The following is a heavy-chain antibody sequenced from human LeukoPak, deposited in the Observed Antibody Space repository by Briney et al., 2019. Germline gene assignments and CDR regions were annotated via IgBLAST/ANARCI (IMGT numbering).Heavy chain of an antibody. V-gene: IGHV4-59*01. CDR3: ARGFGSSGDFDY. J-gene: IGHJ4*02. CDR1: GGSISSDY. CDR2: ISYSGNT. Sequence: PSETLSLTCTVSGGSISSDYWSWIRQPPGKGLEWIGYISYSGNTNYNPSLKSRVTISVDTSENQFSLKLSSVTDADTAVYYCARGFGSSGDFDYWGQGTLVTVSS. D-gene: IGHD3-22*01.